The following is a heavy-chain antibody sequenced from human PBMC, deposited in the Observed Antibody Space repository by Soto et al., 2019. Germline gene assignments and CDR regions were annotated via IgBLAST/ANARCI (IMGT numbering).Heavy chain of an antibody. Sequence: ESRKISCKGSGYSFAGYWITWVRQKPGKGLEWMGRIDPSDSQTYYSPSFRGHVTISATKSITTVFLQWSSLRASDTAMYYCARQIYDSDTGPNFQYYFDSWGQGTPVTVSS. CDR1: GYSFAGYW. D-gene: IGHD3-22*01. CDR2: IDPSDSQT. V-gene: IGHV5-10-1*01. CDR3: ARQIYDSDTGPNFQYYFDS. J-gene: IGHJ4*02.